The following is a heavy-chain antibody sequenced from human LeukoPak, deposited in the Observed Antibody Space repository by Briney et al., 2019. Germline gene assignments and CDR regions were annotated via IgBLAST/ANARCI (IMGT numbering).Heavy chain of an antibody. Sequence: GGSLRLSCAASGFTFSSYGMHWVRQAPGKGLEWVAVISYDGSNKYYADSVMGRFTISRDNSKNTLYLQMNSLRAEDTAVYYCARDGGYYYDSSGYEAMDYWGQGTLVTVSS. J-gene: IGHJ4*02. CDR1: GFTFSSYG. CDR3: ARDGGYYYDSSGYEAMDY. CDR2: ISYDGSNK. D-gene: IGHD3-22*01. V-gene: IGHV3-30*03.